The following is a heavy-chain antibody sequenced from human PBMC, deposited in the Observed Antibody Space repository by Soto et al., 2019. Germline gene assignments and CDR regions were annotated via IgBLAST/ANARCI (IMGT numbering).Heavy chain of an antibody. CDR2: INHSGST. D-gene: IGHD6-6*01. V-gene: IGHV4-34*01. CDR1: GGSFSGYY. CDR3: ARDYPQSIAAPAYYGMDV. J-gene: IGHJ6*02. Sequence: TSETLSLTCAVYGGSFSGYYWSWIRQPPGKGLEWIGEINHSGSTNYNPSLKSRVTISVDTSKNQFSLKLSSVTAADTAVYYCARDYPQSIAAPAYYGMDVWGQGTTVTVSS.